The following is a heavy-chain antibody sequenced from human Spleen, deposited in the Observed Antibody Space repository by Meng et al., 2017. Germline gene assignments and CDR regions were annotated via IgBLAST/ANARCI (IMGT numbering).Heavy chain of an antibody. CDR1: GFTFSDYY. CDR2: IKQDGSER. J-gene: IGHJ4*02. CDR3: ARDELWLRLGEVGYFDY. V-gene: IGHV3-7*01. D-gene: IGHD5-12*01. Sequence: GESLKISCAASGFTFSDYYMSWIRQAPGKGLERVANIKQDGSERYYVDSVKGRFTITRDNAKNSLYLQMNSLRAEDTAVYYCARDELWLRLGEVGYFDYWGQGTLVTVSS.